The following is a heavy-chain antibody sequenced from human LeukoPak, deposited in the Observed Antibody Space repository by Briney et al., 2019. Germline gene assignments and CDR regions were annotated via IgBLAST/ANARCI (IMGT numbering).Heavy chain of an antibody. Sequence: GGSLRLSCVASGFTFTTYWMTWVRQAPGKGPEWVASIKQDGSEKHYVDSVKGRFTISRDNSKNSLYLQLDGLRTDDTAVYYCTRKSPYRQQLTYYDAFDIWGQGTMVTVSS. J-gene: IGHJ3*02. V-gene: IGHV3-7*01. CDR1: GFTFTTYW. D-gene: IGHD6-13*01. CDR2: IKQDGSEK. CDR3: TRKSPYRQQLTYYDAFDI.